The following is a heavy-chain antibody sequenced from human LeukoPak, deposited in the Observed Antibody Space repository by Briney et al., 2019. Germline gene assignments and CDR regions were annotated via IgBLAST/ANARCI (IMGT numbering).Heavy chain of an antibody. CDR3: ARTYLWRCDY. CDR1: GFTVSGHY. V-gene: IGHV3-66*02. D-gene: IGHD4/OR15-4a*01. J-gene: IGHJ4*02. CDR2: IYSVGTT. Sequence: GGSLRFSCAASGFTVSGHYMTWVRQAPGRGLEWVSTIYSVGTTYHADSVRGRFTISRDKSKNTLDLQMNSLSPEDTAVYYCARTYLWRCDYWGQGSQVIVSS.